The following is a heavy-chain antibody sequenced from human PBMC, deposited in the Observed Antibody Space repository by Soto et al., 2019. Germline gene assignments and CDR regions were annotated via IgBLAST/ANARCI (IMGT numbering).Heavy chain of an antibody. CDR1: GFTFRSYG. V-gene: IGHV3-30*18. CDR3: AKEGPITNWYFDY. J-gene: IGHJ4*02. CDR2: ISYDGKVA. D-gene: IGHD1-1*01. Sequence: VQLVESGGGVVQPGTSLRRSCAASGFTFRSYGMHWVRQAPGKGLEWVTVISYDGKVAYYADSVKGRFTISRDNSKNTLYLQMNSLRTEDTAMYYCAKEGPITNWYFDYWGQGTLVTVSS.